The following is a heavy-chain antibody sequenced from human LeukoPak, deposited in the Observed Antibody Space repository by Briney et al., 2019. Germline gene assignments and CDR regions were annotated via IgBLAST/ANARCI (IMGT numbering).Heavy chain of an antibody. D-gene: IGHD2-15*01. CDR2: IYHSGST. V-gene: IGHV4-38-2*02. Sequence: SETLSLTCTVSGYSISSGYYWGWIRPPPGKGLEWIGSIYHSGSTYYNPSLKSRVTISVDTSKNQFSLKLSSVTAADTAVYYCARGGGGSPFDAFDIWGQGTMVTVSS. CDR3: ARGGGGSPFDAFDI. CDR1: GYSISSGYY. J-gene: IGHJ3*02.